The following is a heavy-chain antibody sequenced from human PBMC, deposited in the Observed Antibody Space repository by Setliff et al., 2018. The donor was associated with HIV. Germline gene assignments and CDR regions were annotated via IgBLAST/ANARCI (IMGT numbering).Heavy chain of an antibody. D-gene: IGHD3-10*01. V-gene: IGHV4-39*06. CDR3: ARVLRITIIRGPNWFDP. CDR1: GGSISTNYY. CDR2: AYYSGSS. J-gene: IGHJ5*02. Sequence: SETLSLTCTVSGGSISTNYYWGWIRQPPGKGLEWIGSAYYSGSSYYSPSLRSRVTISVEMSKKQFPLKLSSVTAADTAVYYCARVLRITIIRGPNWFDPWGQGTLVTVSS.